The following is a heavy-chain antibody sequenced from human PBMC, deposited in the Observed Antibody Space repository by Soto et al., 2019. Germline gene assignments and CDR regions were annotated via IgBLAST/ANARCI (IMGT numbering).Heavy chain of an antibody. Sequence: GVLRLSCTASGFTFGDYAMIWFRQAPGKGLEWVGFITSKRYGGTTEYAASVKGRFTISRDDSKSIAYLQMNSLKIDDTAVSHCSRVPRNNRGAPLDYWGQGTLVTVSS. J-gene: IGHJ4*02. CDR1: GFTFGDYA. V-gene: IGHV3-49*03. CDR2: ITSKRYGGTT. D-gene: IGHD3-10*01. CDR3: SRVPRNNRGAPLDY.